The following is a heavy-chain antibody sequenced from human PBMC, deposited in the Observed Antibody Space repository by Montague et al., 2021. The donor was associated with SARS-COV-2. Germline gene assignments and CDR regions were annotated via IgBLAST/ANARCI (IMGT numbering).Heavy chain of an antibody. D-gene: IGHD4-23*01. CDR1: GGSISSYY. CDR3: ATGRAGNSYAYYYGMDV. CDR2: ILYTGST. Sequence: SETLSLTCTVSGGSISSYYWSWIRQPPGKGLEWIGYILYTGSTNYNPSLMSRVTISVDTSKNQLSLKLSSVTTADTVVYYCATGRAGNSYAYYYGMDVWGQGTTVTVSS. J-gene: IGHJ6*02. V-gene: IGHV4-59*01.